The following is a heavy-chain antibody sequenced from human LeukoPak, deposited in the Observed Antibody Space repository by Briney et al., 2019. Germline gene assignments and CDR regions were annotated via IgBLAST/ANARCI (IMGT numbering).Heavy chain of an antibody. D-gene: IGHD6-13*01. CDR2: ISSSSSYI. V-gene: IGHV3-21*01. CDR3: ARVWSPPYTSNWPDYFDY. CDR1: GFTFSSYS. Sequence: GGSLRLSCAASGFTFSSYSMNWVRQAPGKGLEWVSSISSSSSYIYYADSVKGRFTISRDNAKNSLYLQMNGLRAEDTAVYFCARVWSPPYTSNWPDYFDYWGQGALVTVSS. J-gene: IGHJ4*02.